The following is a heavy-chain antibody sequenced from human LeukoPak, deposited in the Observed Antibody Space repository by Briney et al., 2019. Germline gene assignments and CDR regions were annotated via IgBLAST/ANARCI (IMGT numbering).Heavy chain of an antibody. CDR2: ISSSSSYI. CDR3: ARDRVQYYYGSGGSYYLDY. D-gene: IGHD3-10*01. J-gene: IGHJ4*02. Sequence: GGSLRLSCAASGFTFSSYSMNWVRQAPGKGLEWVSSISSSSSYIYHADSVKGRFTISRDKAKNSLYLQMNSLRAEDTAVYYCARDRVQYYYGSGGSYYLDYWGQGTLVTVSS. CDR1: GFTFSSYS. V-gene: IGHV3-21*01.